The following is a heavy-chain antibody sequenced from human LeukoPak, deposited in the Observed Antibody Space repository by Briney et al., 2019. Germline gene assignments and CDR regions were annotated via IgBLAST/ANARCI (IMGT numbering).Heavy chain of an antibody. CDR2: LSGSGGST. V-gene: IGHV3-23*01. CDR1: GFTFSSYA. J-gene: IGHJ4*02. Sequence: GGSLRLSCAASGFTFSSYAMSWVRQAPGKGLEWVSALSGSGGSTYYADSVKGRVTISRDNSKNTLYLQMNSLRAEDTAVYHCAKGSYYYDSADYFDYWGQVTLVTVSS. CDR3: AKGSYYYDSADYFDY. D-gene: IGHD3-22*01.